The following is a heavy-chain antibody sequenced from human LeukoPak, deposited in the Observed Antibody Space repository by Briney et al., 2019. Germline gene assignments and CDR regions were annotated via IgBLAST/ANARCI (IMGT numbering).Heavy chain of an antibody. CDR3: ARVGGLEGWYVNP. Sequence: GGSLRLSCAASGVTVSSSYMSWVRQAPGKGLEWVSYISSSGSTIYYADSVKGRFTISRDNAKKSLYLQMNSLRAEDTAVYYCARVGGLEGWYVNPWGQGTLVTVSS. CDR1: GVTVSSSY. D-gene: IGHD2-15*01. V-gene: IGHV3-11*01. J-gene: IGHJ5*02. CDR2: ISSSGSTI.